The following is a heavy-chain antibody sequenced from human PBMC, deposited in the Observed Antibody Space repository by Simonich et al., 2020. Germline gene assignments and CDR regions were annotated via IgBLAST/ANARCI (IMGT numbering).Heavy chain of an antibody. D-gene: IGHD2-21*02. CDR2: IYHSGST. Sequence: QVQLQESGPGLVKPSETLSLTCAVSGYSISSGYYWGWIRQPPGKGLEGIGSIYHSGSTYYNPSLKSRVTISVDTSKNQFSLKLSSVTAADTAVYYCARDYYGGNYYFDYWGQGTLVTVSS. CDR1: GYSISSGYY. CDR3: ARDYYGGNYYFDY. V-gene: IGHV4-38-2*02. J-gene: IGHJ4*02.